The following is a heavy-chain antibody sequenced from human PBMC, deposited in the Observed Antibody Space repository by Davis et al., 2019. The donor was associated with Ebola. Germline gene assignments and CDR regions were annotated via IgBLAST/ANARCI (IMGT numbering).Heavy chain of an antibody. CDR3: ARTFDY. CDR1: GGSISSYY. CDR2: IYHSGST. V-gene: IGHV4-59*12. J-gene: IGHJ4*02. Sequence: MPSETLSLTCTVSGGSISSYYWSWIRQPPGKGLEWIGYIYHSGSTYYNPYLKSRVTISVDRSKNQFSLKLSSVTAADTAVYYCARTFDYWGQGTLVTVSS.